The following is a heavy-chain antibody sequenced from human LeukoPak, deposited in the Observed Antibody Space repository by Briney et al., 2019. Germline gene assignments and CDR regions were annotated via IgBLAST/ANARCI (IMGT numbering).Heavy chain of an antibody. J-gene: IGHJ4*02. Sequence: GGSLRLSCAASGFTFTTNWMSWVRQTPGKGLEWVSNIKEDGSKIYYVDSVRGRFTISRDDAKNSLYLQMDSLRAEDTAVYYCARESTVAGTIFDFWGQGTLVTVSS. V-gene: IGHV3-7*04. CDR2: IKEDGSKI. D-gene: IGHD6-19*01. CDR3: ARESTVAGTIFDF. CDR1: GFTFTTNW.